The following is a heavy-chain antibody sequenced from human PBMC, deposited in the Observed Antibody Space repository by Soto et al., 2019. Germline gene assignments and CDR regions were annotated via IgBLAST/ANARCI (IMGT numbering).Heavy chain of an antibody. CDR3: TRENIENSDGLYDLCAI. CDR2: INPNSGGT. V-gene: IGHV1-2*02. J-gene: IGHJ3*02. D-gene: IGHD3-22*01. Sequence: GASVKVSCKASGYTFTGYYMHWVRQSPGQGLEWMGWINPNSGGTNYAQKFQGRVTLTRDTSISTAYMEVNRLRSDDTAVYYCTRENIENSDGLYDLCAIRGQGTSVTVS. CDR1: GYTFTGYY.